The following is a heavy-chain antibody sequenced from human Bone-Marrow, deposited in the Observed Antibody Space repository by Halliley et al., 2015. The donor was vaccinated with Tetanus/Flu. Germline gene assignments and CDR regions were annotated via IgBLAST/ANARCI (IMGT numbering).Heavy chain of an antibody. CDR2: RSGDGSST. CDR3: ATFQGWPPP. D-gene: IGHD2-15*01. Sequence: VWVSRRSGDGSSTDYADPVKGQFTISRDNSKNSLYLQMNSLRAEDTGFYYCATFQGWPPPRGQGILVTVSS. J-gene: IGHJ5*02. V-gene: IGHV3-74*01.